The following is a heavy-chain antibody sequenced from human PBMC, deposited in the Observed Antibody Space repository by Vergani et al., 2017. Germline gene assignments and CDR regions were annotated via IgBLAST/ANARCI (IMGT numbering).Heavy chain of an antibody. D-gene: IGHD5/OR15-5a*01. CDR2: ISWNSGAV. CDR3: TKGSVEYHASAGHVYDPYTGFDL. CDR1: GITFWKFG. Sequence: EVDLVESGGGLAQPGGSLRLSCEASGITFWKFGMHWVRQGPGKGLEWVSGISWNSGAVDYADSVRGRFTISRDNAKNSLFLEMNSLRFEGTAVYFCTKGSVEYHASAGHVYDPYTGFDLWGQGTLVSVSS. V-gene: IGHV3-9*01. J-gene: IGHJ3*01.